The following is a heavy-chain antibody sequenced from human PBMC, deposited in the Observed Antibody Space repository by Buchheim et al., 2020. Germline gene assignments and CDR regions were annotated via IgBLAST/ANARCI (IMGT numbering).Heavy chain of an antibody. V-gene: IGHV3-49*04. CDR1: GFTFGDYA. J-gene: IGHJ6*02. CDR2: IRSKAYGGTT. D-gene: IGHD3-3*01. Sequence: EVQLVESGGGLVQPGRSLRLSCTASGFTFGDYAMSWVRQAPGKGLEWVGFIRSKAYGGTTEYAASVKGRFTISRDDSKSIAYLQMNSLKTEDTAVYHCTRARDYDFWSGYYLPYYYYYGMDVWGQGTT. CDR3: TRARDYDFWSGYYLPYYYYYGMDV.